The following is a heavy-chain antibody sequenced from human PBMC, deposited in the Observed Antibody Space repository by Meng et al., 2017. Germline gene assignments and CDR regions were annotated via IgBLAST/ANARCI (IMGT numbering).Heavy chain of an antibody. CDR3: ARTLYFYDILTGYCWFDP. D-gene: IGHD3-9*01. CDR1: GGSFSGYY. Sequence: SETLSLTCAVYGGSFSGYYWGWIRQPPGKGLEWIGSIYYSGSTYYNPSLKSRVTIAVDTSTNQFSLKLSSVAAADTAVYYCARTLYFYDILTGYCWFDPWGQGTLVTVSS. V-gene: IGHV4-34*01. J-gene: IGHJ5*02. CDR2: IYYSGST.